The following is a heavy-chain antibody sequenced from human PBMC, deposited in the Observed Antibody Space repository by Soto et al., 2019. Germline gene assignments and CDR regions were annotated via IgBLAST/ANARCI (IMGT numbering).Heavy chain of an antibody. CDR1: GYTFTNYG. D-gene: IGHD3-22*01. J-gene: IGHJ4*02. CDR3: ARGSGYYYWDDY. Sequence: ASVKVSCKASGYTFTNYGISWVRQAPGQGLEWMGWINVYNGNTKYAQKVQGRVTMTTDTSASTAYMELSSLRSDDTAVYYCARGSGYYYWDDYWGQGTLVTVSS. V-gene: IGHV1-18*01. CDR2: INVYNGNT.